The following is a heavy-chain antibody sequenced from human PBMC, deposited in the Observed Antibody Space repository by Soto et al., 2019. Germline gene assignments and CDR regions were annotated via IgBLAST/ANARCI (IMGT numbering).Heavy chain of an antibody. CDR1: GYSFTSYW. V-gene: IGHV5-10-1*01. Sequence: PGESLKISCKGSGYSFTSYWISWVRQMPGKGLEWMGRIDPSDSYTNYSPSSQGHVTISADKSISTAYLQWSSLKASDTAMYYCARLGSSTSKTIDYWGQGTLVTVSS. D-gene: IGHD2-2*01. CDR3: ARLGSSTSKTIDY. CDR2: IDPSDSYT. J-gene: IGHJ4*02.